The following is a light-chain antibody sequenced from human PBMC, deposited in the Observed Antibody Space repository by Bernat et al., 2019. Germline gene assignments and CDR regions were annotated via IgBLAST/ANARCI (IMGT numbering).Light chain of an antibody. CDR1: SSDVGGYNY. J-gene: IGLJ3*02. CDR3: SSYTSSSTLHWV. V-gene: IGLV2-14*01. CDR2: DVS. Sequence: QSALTQPASVSGSPGQSLTISCSGTSSDVGGYNYVSWYQQHPVKAPKLMIYDVSNRPSGVSNRFSGSKSGNTASLTISGLQAEDEADYYCSSYTSSSTLHWVFGGGTKLTVL.